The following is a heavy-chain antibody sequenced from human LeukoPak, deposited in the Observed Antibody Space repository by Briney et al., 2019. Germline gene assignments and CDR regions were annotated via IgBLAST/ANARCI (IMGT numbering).Heavy chain of an antibody. D-gene: IGHD1-26*01. CDR2: IYPGDSDT. J-gene: IGHJ4*02. V-gene: IGHV5-51*01. CDR3: ARLGIVGATTDYFDY. Sequence: GESLKISCKGSGYSFTSYWIGWVRQMPGKGLEWMGIIYPGDSDTRYSPSFQGQVTISADKSISTAYLQWSSLKASDTAMYYCARLGIVGATTDYFDYWGQGTLVTVSS. CDR1: GYSFTSYW.